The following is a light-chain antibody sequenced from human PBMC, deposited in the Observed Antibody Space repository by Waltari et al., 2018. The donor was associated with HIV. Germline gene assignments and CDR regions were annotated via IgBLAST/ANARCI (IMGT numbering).Light chain of an antibody. V-gene: IGLV2-14*03. CDR2: AVS. J-gene: IGLJ1*01. Sequence: QSALTQPASVSGSPGQSITISCTGTSSAVGGYNSVFCYQLHPGKAPKLMTYAVSNRPSGVSNRFTGSKSDNTAPLTISGLQAEDEADYYCSSYTSTSTVYVFGTGTEVTVL. CDR1: SSAVGGYNS. CDR3: SSYTSTSTVYV.